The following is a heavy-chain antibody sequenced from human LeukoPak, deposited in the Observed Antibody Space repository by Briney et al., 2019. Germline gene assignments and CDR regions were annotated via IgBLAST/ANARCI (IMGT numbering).Heavy chain of an antibody. CDR1: GFTFSSYA. Sequence: GGSLRLSCAASGFTFSSYAMSWVRQAPGKGLEWVSAIRGSGGSTYYADSVKGRFTISRDNSKNTLYLQMNSLRAEDTAVYYCAKGRGYSGYDPLDYWGQGTLVTVSS. D-gene: IGHD5-12*01. J-gene: IGHJ4*02. CDR3: AKGRGYSGYDPLDY. CDR2: IRGSGGST. V-gene: IGHV3-23*01.